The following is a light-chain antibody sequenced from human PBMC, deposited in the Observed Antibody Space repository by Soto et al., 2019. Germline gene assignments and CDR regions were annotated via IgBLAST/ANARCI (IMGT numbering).Light chain of an antibody. V-gene: IGKV3-20*01. CDR2: EAS. CDR1: QSVDNDY. J-gene: IGKJ4*01. Sequence: EVVLTQSPGTLSLPPGERATLSCRASQSVDNDYLAWFQQKPGQAPRLLIYEASYRATGVPDRFGGTGSGTDFSLTISRLEPEDFAVYYCQQSTYSPLTFGGGTRIEI. CDR3: QQSTYSPLT.